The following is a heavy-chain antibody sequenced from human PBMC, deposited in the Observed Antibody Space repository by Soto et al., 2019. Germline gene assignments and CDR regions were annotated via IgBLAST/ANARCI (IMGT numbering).Heavy chain of an antibody. V-gene: IGHV3-23*01. Sequence: GGSLRLSCTASGITFSNYAMSWVRQAPRKGLEWVSSISTSGGRPYYADSVKGWFTISRDNSKNTLYLQMNSLRVEDTAVYYCAKDPDRYDYVWGTYRYIDHWGQGTLVTVSS. J-gene: IGHJ4*02. CDR3: AKDPDRYDYVWGTYRYIDH. CDR1: GITFSNYA. D-gene: IGHD3-16*02. CDR2: ISTSGGRP.